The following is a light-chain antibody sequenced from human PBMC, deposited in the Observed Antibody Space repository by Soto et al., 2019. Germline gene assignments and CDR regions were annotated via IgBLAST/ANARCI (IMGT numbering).Light chain of an antibody. CDR1: QNISNW. V-gene: IGKV1-5*01. J-gene: IGKJ2*01. CDR3: QPYHTVPYT. CDR2: DAF. Sequence: DIQMTQSPSTLSTSVGDRVTITCRASQNISNWLAWYHQKPGKAPRLLIYDAFSLESGVPSRFSGTGSGTEFTLTISSLQPDDLATYFCQPYHTVPYTFGQGTKLEIK.